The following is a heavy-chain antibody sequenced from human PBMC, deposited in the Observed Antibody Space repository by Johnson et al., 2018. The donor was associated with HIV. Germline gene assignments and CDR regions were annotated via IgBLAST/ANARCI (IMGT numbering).Heavy chain of an antibody. Sequence: VQLVESGGGLVQPGGSLRLSCAASGFTFDDYGMSWVRQAPGKGLEWVSGINWNGGSTGYADSVKGRITISRDNGKNSLYLQMNSLRTEDTALYYCAREGLMRPGGAFDIWGQGTMVTVSS. J-gene: IGHJ3*02. CDR3: AREGLMRPGGAFDI. D-gene: IGHD2-15*01. V-gene: IGHV3-20*04. CDR2: INWNGGST. CDR1: GFTFDDYG.